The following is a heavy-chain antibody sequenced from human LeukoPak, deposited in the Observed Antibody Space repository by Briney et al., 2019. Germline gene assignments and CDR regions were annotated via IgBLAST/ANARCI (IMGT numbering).Heavy chain of an antibody. J-gene: IGHJ4*02. CDR3: ARDAQGADGEGLDY. V-gene: IGHV1-2*02. CDR1: GYTFTGYY. Sequence: ASVKVSCKASGYTFTGYYMHWVRQAPGQGLEWMGWINPNSGGTNYAQKFQGRVTMTRDTSISTAYMELSSLRSEDMAVYYCARDAQGADGEGLDYWGQGTLVTVSS. CDR2: INPNSGGT. D-gene: IGHD4-17*01.